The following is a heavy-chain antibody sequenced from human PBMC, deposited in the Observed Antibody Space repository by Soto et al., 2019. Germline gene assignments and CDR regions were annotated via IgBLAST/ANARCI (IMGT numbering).Heavy chain of an antibody. CDR1: GYNFITNW. J-gene: IGHJ6*02. D-gene: IGHD6-13*01. V-gene: IGHV5-51*01. Sequence: GESLKISCKWSGYNFITNWIGCVLHMPGKGLEWMGTIYPGDSDTKYSPSFRGQVTMSVDKSTGTAYLQWNSLKASDTAIYYCARHQGSPGYYYGMDVWGQGTTVTVSS. CDR3: ARHQGSPGYYYGMDV. CDR2: IYPGDSDT.